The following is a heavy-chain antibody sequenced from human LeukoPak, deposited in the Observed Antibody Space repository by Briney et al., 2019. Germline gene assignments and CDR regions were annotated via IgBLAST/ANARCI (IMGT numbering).Heavy chain of an antibody. Sequence: PGGSLRLSCAASGFTFSNAWVSWVRQAPGKGLEWVGRIKSKTDGGTTDYAAPVKGRFTISRDDSKNTLYLQMNSLKTEDTAVYYCTTESSIAAADYWGQGTLVTVSS. CDR1: GFTFSNAW. J-gene: IGHJ4*02. CDR3: TTESSIAAADY. D-gene: IGHD6-13*01. V-gene: IGHV3-15*01. CDR2: IKSKTDGGTT.